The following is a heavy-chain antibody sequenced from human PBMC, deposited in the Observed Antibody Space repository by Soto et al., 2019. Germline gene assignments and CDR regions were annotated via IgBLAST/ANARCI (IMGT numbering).Heavy chain of an antibody. CDR2: ISYDGSNK. Sequence: PGGSLRLSCAASGFTFSSYGMHWVHQAPGKGLEWVAVISYDGSNKHYADSVKGRFTISRDNSKNTLYLQMNSLRAEDTAVYYCAKDRRYYDFWSGYPLWYYYGMDVWGQGTTVTVSS. CDR3: AKDRRYYDFWSGYPLWYYYGMDV. D-gene: IGHD3-3*01. V-gene: IGHV3-30*18. CDR1: GFTFSSYG. J-gene: IGHJ6*02.